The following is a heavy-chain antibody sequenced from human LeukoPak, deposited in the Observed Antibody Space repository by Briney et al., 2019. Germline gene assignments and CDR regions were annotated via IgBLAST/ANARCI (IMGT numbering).Heavy chain of an antibody. CDR2: FDPEDGET. J-gene: IGHJ5*02. CDR3: ATGPIRLRWFDP. V-gene: IGHV1-24*01. CDR1: GYTLTELS. Sequence: ASVKVSCKVSGYTLTELSMHWVRQAPGKGLEWMGGFDPEDGETIYAQKFQGRVTMTEDTSTDTAYMELSSLRSEDTAVYYCATGPIRLRWFDPWGQGTLVTVSS.